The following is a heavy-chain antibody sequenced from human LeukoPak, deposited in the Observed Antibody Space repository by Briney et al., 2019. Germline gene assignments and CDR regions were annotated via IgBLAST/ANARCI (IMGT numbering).Heavy chain of an antibody. D-gene: IGHD2-15*01. J-gene: IGHJ4*02. V-gene: IGHV4-59*08. CDR3: AKLYRSGGSCYLFYFDY. CDR2: IYYRGST. CDR1: GGSISSYY. Sequence: SETLSLTCTVSGGSISSYYWSWIRQPPGKGLEWIGYIYYRGSTNYNPSLKSRVTISVDTSKNQFSLKLSSVTAADTAVYYCAKLYRSGGSCYLFYFDYWGQGTLVTVSS.